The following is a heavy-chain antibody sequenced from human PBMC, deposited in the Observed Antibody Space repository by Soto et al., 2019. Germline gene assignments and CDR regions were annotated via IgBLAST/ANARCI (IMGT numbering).Heavy chain of an antibody. CDR1: GGSISSSSDY. J-gene: IGHJ3*02. V-gene: IGHV4-61*05. CDR2: IYYSGST. D-gene: IGHD4-17*01. Sequence: SETLSLTCTVSGGSISSSSDYWGWIRQPPGKGLEWIGYIYYSGSTNYNPSLKSRVTLSLDTSKNQLSLKLSSMTAADTAVYYCARLDFGDPIRGFDIWGLGTMVTVSS. CDR3: ARLDFGDPIRGFDI.